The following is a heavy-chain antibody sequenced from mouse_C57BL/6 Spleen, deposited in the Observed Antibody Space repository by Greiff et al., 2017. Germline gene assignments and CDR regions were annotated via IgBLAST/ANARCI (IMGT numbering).Heavy chain of an antibody. CDR1: GYTFTSYW. J-gene: IGHJ2*01. V-gene: IGHV1-69*01. CDR2: IDPSDSYT. CDR3: ARGANWDGGYYFDY. D-gene: IGHD4-1*01. Sequence: QVQLKQPGAELVMPGASVKLSCKASGYTFTSYWMHWVKQRPGQGLEWIGEIDPSDSYTNYNQKFKGKSTLTVDKSSSTAYMQLSSLTSEDSAVXDCARGANWDGGYYFDYWGQGTTLTVSS.